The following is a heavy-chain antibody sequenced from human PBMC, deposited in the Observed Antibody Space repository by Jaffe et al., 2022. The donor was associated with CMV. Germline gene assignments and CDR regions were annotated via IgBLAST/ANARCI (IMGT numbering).Heavy chain of an antibody. CDR3: ARHRGRYNWNDFDY. D-gene: IGHD1-1*01. CDR2: IYYSGST. V-gene: IGHV4-39*01. J-gene: IGHJ4*02. Sequence: QLQLQESGPGLVKPSETLSLTCTVSGGSISSSSYYWGWIRQPPGKGLEWIGSIYYSGSTYYNPSLKSRVTISVDTSKNQFSLKLSSVTAADTAVYYCARHRGRYNWNDFDYWGQGTLVTVSS. CDR1: GGSISSSSYY.